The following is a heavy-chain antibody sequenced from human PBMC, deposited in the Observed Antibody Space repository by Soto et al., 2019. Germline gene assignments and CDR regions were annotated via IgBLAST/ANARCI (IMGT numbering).Heavy chain of an antibody. CDR3: ARGYGSGSPDAFAI. V-gene: IGHV4-31*03. J-gene: IGHJ3*02. CDR2: IYYSGST. Sequence: TLSLTCTVSGGSISSGGYYWSWIRQHPGKGLEWIGYIYYSGSTYYNPSLKSRVTISVDTSKNQFSLKLSSVTAADTAVYYCARGYGSGSPDAFAIWGQGTMVTVS. CDR1: GGSISSGGYY. D-gene: IGHD3-10*01.